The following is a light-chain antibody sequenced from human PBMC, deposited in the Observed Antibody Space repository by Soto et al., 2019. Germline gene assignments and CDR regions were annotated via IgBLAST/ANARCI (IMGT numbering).Light chain of an antibody. CDR3: EARYSRPFS. CDR1: QSINTS. V-gene: IGKV1-39*02. Sequence: IQRGQSPSSPSASVGDRVTITCRASQSINTSLNWYQQHPVKAPKVLLYGASNLQGGVPSRFSGSGSGSDFSLTIRILESEELAVYYFEARYSRPFSLGPGTKVDI. J-gene: IGKJ3*01. CDR2: GAS.